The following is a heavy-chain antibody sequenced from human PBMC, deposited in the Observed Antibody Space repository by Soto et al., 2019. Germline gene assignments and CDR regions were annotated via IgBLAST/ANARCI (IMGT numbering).Heavy chain of an antibody. CDR1: GVIFSSSD. J-gene: IGHJ4*02. Sequence: EGHLVVSAGGLVEPGGSLRLSCGASGVIFSSSDMTWVRQAPGKWLQYVSSIHYTGIYTCDAEPAKGRFTISRDNAKNSRYLPMYRLTADDMAVYFCARKSNTDISGDAYFDYWGQGNVVIASS. CDR2: IHYTGIYT. D-gene: IGHD2-21*01. V-gene: IGHV3-21*06. CDR3: ARKSNTDISGDAYFDY.